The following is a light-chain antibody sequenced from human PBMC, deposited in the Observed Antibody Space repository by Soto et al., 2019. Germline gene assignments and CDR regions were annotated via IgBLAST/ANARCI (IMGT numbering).Light chain of an antibody. CDR2: DAS. V-gene: IGKV1-6*01. CDR1: QGIRND. Sequence: AIQMTQSPSSLSASIGDRVTITCRASQGIRNDLGWYQQKPGKAPKLLICDASTLESGVPSRFSGSGSGIEFTLTIGSLQPDDFATYFCQQYNSYSRTFGQGTKV. CDR3: QQYNSYSRT. J-gene: IGKJ1*01.